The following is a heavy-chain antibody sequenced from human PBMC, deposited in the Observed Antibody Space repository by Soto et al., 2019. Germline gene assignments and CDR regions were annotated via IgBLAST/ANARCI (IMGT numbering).Heavy chain of an antibody. CDR3: PQGGANGWKDY. CDR1: GGSISSTNW. J-gene: IGHJ4*02. V-gene: IGHV4-4*02. Sequence: PSETLSLTCAVSGGSISSTNWWNWVRQPPGKGLEWIGEIDHSGSTNYNPSLKSRVTMSVDKPKNQFSLKLSSVTAADTAVYYCPQGGANGWKDYWGQGTLVTVSS. D-gene: IGHD6-19*01. CDR2: IDHSGST.